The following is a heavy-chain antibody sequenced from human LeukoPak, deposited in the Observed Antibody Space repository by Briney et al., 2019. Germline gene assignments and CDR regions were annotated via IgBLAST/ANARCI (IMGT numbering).Heavy chain of an antibody. V-gene: IGHV3-21*01. CDR3: AREVMATMVRGVSYYFDY. J-gene: IGHJ4*02. CDR2: ISSSSSYI. Sequence: GGSLSLSCAASGFTFSSYSMNWVRQAPGKGLEWVSSISSSSSYIYYADSVKGRFTISRDNAKNSPYLQMNSLRAEDTAVYYCAREVMATMVRGVSYYFDYWGQGTLVTVSS. CDR1: GFTFSSYS. D-gene: IGHD3-10*01.